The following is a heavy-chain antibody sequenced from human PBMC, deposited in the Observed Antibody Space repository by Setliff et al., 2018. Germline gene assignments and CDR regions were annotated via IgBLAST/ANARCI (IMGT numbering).Heavy chain of an antibody. CDR2: INAGNGNT. Sequence: ASVKVSCKASGYTFTNYAIHWVRQAPGQRLEWMGWINAGNGNTKYSQKFQGRVTITRDTSASTAYMELSSLTSEDTAVYYCARAPSSSSTSWFDPWGQGTLVTVSS. D-gene: IGHD6-6*01. CDR3: ARAPSSSSTSWFDP. V-gene: IGHV1-3*01. J-gene: IGHJ5*02. CDR1: GYTFTNYA.